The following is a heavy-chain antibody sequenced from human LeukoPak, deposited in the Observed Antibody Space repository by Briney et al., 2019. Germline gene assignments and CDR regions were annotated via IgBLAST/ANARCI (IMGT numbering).Heavy chain of an antibody. V-gene: IGHV3-9*01. CDR3: AKEGSVCTNEICRYFDY. CDR1: GFAFRGSA. CDR2: ISWSSEHM. Sequence: GGSLRLSCVASGFAFRGSAMHWVRQVPGKGLEWVSGISWSSEHMFYADSVKGRFTISRDNAENSLYLQMDSLRVEDTALYFCAKEGSVCTNEICRYFDYWGQGTLVTVSS. J-gene: IGHJ4*02. D-gene: IGHD2-8*01.